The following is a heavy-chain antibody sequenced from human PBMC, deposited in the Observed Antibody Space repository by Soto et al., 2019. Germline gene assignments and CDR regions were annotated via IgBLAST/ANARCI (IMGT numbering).Heavy chain of an antibody. Sequence: SETLSLTCAVYGGSFSGYYWSWIRQPPGKGLEWIGEINHSGSTNYNPSLKSRVTISVDTSKNQFSLKLSSVTAADTAVYYCVRWNGLRFLDPGVMDFWGQGSTVIVSS. CDR1: GGSFSGYY. CDR3: VRWNGLRFLDPGVMDF. D-gene: IGHD3-3*01. CDR2: INHSGST. J-gene: IGHJ6*02. V-gene: IGHV4-34*01.